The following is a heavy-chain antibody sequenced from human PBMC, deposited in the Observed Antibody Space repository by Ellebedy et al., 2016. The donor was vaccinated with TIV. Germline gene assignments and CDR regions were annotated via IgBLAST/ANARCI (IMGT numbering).Heavy chain of an antibody. J-gene: IGHJ4*02. Sequence: ASVKVSCXASGYTFTSYDINWVRQATGQGLEWMGWMNPNSGNTGYAQKFQGRVTMTRNTSISTAYMELNSLRAEDTAVYYCAREGRLRYFDWFRPFDYWGQGTLVTVSS. CDR2: MNPNSGNT. CDR3: AREGRLRYFDWFRPFDY. D-gene: IGHD3-9*01. CDR1: GYTFTSYD. V-gene: IGHV1-8*01.